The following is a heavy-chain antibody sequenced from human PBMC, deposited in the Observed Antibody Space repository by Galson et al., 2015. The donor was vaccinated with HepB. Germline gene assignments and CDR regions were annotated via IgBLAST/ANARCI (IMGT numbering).Heavy chain of an antibody. CDR2: ISAYNGNT. Sequence: SVKVSCKASGGTFSSYAISWVRQAPGQGLEWMGGISAYNGNTNYAQKLQGRVTMTTDTSTSTAYMELRSLRSDDTAVYYCARDLPTVDGSWYFDLWGRGTLVTVSS. V-gene: IGHV1-18*01. CDR3: ARDLPTVDGSWYFDL. J-gene: IGHJ2*01. CDR1: GGTFSSYA. D-gene: IGHD4-23*01.